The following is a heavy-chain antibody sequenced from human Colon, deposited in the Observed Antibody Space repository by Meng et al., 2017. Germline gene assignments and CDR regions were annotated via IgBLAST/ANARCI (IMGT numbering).Heavy chain of an antibody. D-gene: IGHD1-26*01. CDR1: GGSISSSD. V-gene: IGHV4-61*02. Sequence: QVHSQESGPGLVKPSQTLSLTVTVSGGSISSSDWNWIRQPAGEGLEWIGRIYPNGNTNYNPSLRSRVTIAIDTSKNQFSLKLNSVTAADTAVYYCARSAPTTRLPLQTWGQGTLVTVSS. CDR3: ARSAPTTRLPLQT. CDR2: IYPNGNT. J-gene: IGHJ4*02.